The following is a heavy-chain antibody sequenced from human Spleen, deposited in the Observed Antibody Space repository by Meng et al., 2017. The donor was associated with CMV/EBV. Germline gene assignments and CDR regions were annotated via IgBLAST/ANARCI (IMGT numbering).Heavy chain of an antibody. D-gene: IGHD6-19*01. CDR1: GDTFTSSD. V-gene: IGHV1-8*01. CDR3: ALTVAAGY. Sequence: KVSCKASGDTFTSSDINWVRQATGQGLEWMGWINPNTGNTGYAQKFQGRVTLTRSTSISTAYMELSSLRSEDTAVYYCALTVAAGYWGQGTLVTVSS. J-gene: IGHJ4*02. CDR2: INPNTGNT.